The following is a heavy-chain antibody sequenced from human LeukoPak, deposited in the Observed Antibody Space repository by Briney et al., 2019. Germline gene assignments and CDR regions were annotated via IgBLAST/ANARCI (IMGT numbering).Heavy chain of an antibody. Sequence: GASVKVSCKASGYTFIAYHMHWVRQAPGQGLEWMGIINPSGGSTSYAQKFQGRVTMTRDTSTSTVYMELSSLRSEDTAVYYCASQGWSRDFDYWGQGTLVTVSS. CDR2: INPSGGST. D-gene: IGHD6-19*01. CDR1: GYTFIAYH. J-gene: IGHJ4*02. V-gene: IGHV1-46*01. CDR3: ASQGWSRDFDY.